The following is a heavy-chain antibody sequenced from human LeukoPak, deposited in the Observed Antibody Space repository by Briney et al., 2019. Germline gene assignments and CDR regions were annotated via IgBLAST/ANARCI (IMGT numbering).Heavy chain of an antibody. CDR1: GGSISSYY. CDR2: IYTSGST. D-gene: IGHD3-10*01. Sequence: SETLSLTCTVSGGSISSYYWSWIRQPAGKGLEWIGRIYTSGSTNYNPSLKSRVTISVDTSKNQFSLKLSSVTAADTAVYYCARVSMGVWFGNWFDPWGQGTLVTVSS. V-gene: IGHV4-4*07. J-gene: IGHJ5*02. CDR3: ARVSMGVWFGNWFDP.